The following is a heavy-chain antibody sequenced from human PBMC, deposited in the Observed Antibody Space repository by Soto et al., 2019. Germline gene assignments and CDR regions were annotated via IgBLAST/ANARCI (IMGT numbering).Heavy chain of an antibody. V-gene: IGHV1-18*01. Sequence: QVQLVQSGAEVKKPGASVKVSCKAYGYTFTSYGISWVRQAPGQVVEWMGWSSAYNGNTNYAQKLQGRVTMTTDTSTSTAYRELRSLRSDDTAVYYCARGDAVAGYDAFDIWGQGTMVTVSS. J-gene: IGHJ3*02. D-gene: IGHD6-19*01. CDR2: SSAYNGNT. CDR1: GYTFTSYG. CDR3: ARGDAVAGYDAFDI.